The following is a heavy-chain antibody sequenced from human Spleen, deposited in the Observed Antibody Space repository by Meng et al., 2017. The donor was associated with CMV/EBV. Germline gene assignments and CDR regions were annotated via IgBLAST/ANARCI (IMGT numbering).Heavy chain of an antibody. CDR3: ATQVSVVLFDP. J-gene: IGHJ5*02. Sequence: QVQVVRDAAEVMKPGGSVKVCCKVSGSTLTELSRHWVRQAPGKGLEWMGGCDPEDGETIYEQKFQGRVTMTEDTSTDTAYMELSSLRSEDTAVYYCATQVSVVLFDPWGQGTLVTVSS. CDR1: GSTLTELS. V-gene: IGHV1-24*01. CDR2: CDPEDGET. D-gene: IGHD2-21*01.